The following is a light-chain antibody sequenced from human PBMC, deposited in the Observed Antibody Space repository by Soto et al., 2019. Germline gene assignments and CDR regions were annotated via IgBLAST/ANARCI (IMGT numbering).Light chain of an antibody. Sequence: DIVMTQSPLSLPVTPGEPASISCRSSQSLLHSNGYIYLDWYLQKPGQSPQLLIYLGSNRASGVPDRFSGSGSGTDFTLKISRVEAEDVGVYYCMQALQTVTFGQGTRLEIK. CDR2: LGS. J-gene: IGKJ5*01. V-gene: IGKV2-28*01. CDR1: QSLLHSNGYIY. CDR3: MQALQTVT.